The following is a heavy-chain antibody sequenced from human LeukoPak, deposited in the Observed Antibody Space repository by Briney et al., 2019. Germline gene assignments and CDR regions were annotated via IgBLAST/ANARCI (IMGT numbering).Heavy chain of an antibody. D-gene: IGHD2-2*02. Sequence: QTSETLSLTCTVSGGSISSYYWSWIRQPSGKGLEWIGYIYYSGSTNYNPSLKSRVTISVDTSKNQFSLKLSSVTAADTAVYYCASHTRYCSSTSRYRYGMDVWGKGTTVTVSS. J-gene: IGHJ6*04. CDR2: IYYSGST. V-gene: IGHV4-59*01. CDR3: ASHTRYCSSTSRYRYGMDV. CDR1: GGSISSYY.